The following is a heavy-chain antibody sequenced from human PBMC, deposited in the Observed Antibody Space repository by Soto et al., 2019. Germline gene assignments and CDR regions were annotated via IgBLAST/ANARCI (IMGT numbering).Heavy chain of an antibody. CDR2: SSNSGTFS. Sequence: GGSLRLSCEGSGFTFSDYYISWIRQAPGKGLEWISYSSNSGTFSRYADSVKGRFSISRDNTKNLLYLQMNSLRAEDTAVYYCARSGDNYNRLEYWGQGT. D-gene: IGHD1-1*01. V-gene: IGHV3-11*06. J-gene: IGHJ4*02. CDR1: GFTFSDYY. CDR3: ARSGDNYNRLEY.